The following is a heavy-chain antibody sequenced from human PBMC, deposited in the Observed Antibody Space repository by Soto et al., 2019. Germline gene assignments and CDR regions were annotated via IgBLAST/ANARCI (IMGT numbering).Heavy chain of an antibody. J-gene: IGHJ4*02. CDR3: ARGVYYDSRGYYFFF. Sequence: ASVKVSCKASGGTFSRYALSWVRQAPGQGPEWMGGIVPMFGTANYAQKFQGRVTITADESTSTAYMQLSSLRSEDTAVYYCARGVYYDSRGYYFFFWGQGTLVTVS. CDR2: IVPMFGTA. CDR1: GGTFSRYA. V-gene: IGHV1-69*13. D-gene: IGHD3-22*01.